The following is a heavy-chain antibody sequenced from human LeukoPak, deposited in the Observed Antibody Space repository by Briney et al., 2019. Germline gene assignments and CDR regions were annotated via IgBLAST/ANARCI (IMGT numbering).Heavy chain of an antibody. CDR3: ARSASYYYMDV. D-gene: IGHD6-25*01. Sequence: GGSLRLSCAASGFTFSSYWMSWVRQAPGKGLEWVANIKQDGSEKYYVDSVEGRLTIPRDNAKNSLYLQMNSLRAEDTAVYYCARSASYYYMDVWGKGTTVTVSS. CDR1: GFTFSSYW. CDR2: IKQDGSEK. V-gene: IGHV3-7*01. J-gene: IGHJ6*03.